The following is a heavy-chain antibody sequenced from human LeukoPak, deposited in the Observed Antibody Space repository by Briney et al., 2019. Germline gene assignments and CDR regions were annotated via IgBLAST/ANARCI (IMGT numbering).Heavy chain of an antibody. CDR3: ARRLSSSWNDAFDI. V-gene: IGHV4-39*01. D-gene: IGHD6-13*01. CDR2: SYYSGTI. J-gene: IGHJ3*02. CDR1: GGSISSSSYY. Sequence: SETLSLTCTVSGGSISSSSYYWGWIRQPPGKGLEWIGSSYYSGTIYYTPSLKSRVTISVDTSKTQFSLKLSSVTAADTAVYYCARRLSSSWNDAFDIWGQGTMVTVSS.